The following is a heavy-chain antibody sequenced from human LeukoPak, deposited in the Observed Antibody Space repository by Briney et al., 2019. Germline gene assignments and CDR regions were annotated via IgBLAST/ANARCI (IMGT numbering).Heavy chain of an antibody. V-gene: IGHV4-59*01. Sequence: SETLSLTCTVSGGSISSYYWSWIRQPPGKGLEWIGYIYDSGGTNYNPSLKSRVTISVDTSKNQFSLKLSSVTAADTAVFYCASLTTADAFDIWGQGTMVTVSS. D-gene: IGHD3-22*01. CDR3: ASLTTADAFDI. J-gene: IGHJ3*02. CDR2: IYDSGGT. CDR1: GGSISSYY.